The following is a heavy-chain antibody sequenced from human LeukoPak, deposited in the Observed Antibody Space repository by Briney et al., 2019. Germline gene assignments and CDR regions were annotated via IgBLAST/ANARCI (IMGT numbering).Heavy chain of an antibody. CDR2: IIPIFGIA. D-gene: IGHD5-18*01. V-gene: IGHV1-69*04. J-gene: IGHJ5*02. CDR3: ARAAYTAMATDGDWFDP. Sequence: SVKVSCKASGGTFSSYAISWVRQAPGQGLEWMGRIIPIFGIANYAQKFQGRVTITADKSTSTAYMELSSLRSEDTAVYYCARAAYTAMATDGDWFDPWGQGTLVTVSS. CDR1: GGTFSSYA.